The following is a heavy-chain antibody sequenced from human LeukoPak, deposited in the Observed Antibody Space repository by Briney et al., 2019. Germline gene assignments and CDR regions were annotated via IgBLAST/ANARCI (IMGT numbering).Heavy chain of an antibody. CDR2: ISYDGSNK. CDR1: GFTFSSYA. D-gene: IGHD2-15*01. Sequence: PGGSLRLSCAASGFTFSSYAMHWVRQAPGKGLEWVAVISYDGSNKYYADSVKGRFTISRDNSKNTLYLQMNSLRAEDTAVYYCARRHILGYCSGGSCPGYFDYWGQGTLVTVSS. J-gene: IGHJ4*02. V-gene: IGHV3-30-3*01. CDR3: ARRHILGYCSGGSCPGYFDY.